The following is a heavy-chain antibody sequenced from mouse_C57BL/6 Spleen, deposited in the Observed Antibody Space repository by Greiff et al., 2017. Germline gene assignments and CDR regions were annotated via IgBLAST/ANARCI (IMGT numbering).Heavy chain of an antibody. Sequence: QVQLQQPGAELVRPGSSVKLSCKASGYTFTSYWMDWVKQRPGQGLEWIGNIYPSDSETHYNQKFKDKATLTVDKSSITAYMQLSSLTSEDSAVYYCAREDYYGSSYFDYWGQGTTLTVSS. V-gene: IGHV1-61*01. CDR1: GYTFTSYW. CDR3: AREDYYGSSYFDY. CDR2: IYPSDSET. J-gene: IGHJ2*01. D-gene: IGHD1-1*01.